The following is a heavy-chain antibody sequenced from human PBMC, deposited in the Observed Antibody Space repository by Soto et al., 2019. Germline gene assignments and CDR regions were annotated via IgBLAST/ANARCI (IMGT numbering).Heavy chain of an antibody. D-gene: IGHD3-3*01. CDR1: GGSISSYY. CDR3: ARGPWSGSLIFDF. J-gene: IGHJ4*02. CDR2: IYYSGST. V-gene: IGHV4-59*01. Sequence: SETLSLTCTVSGGSISSYYWSWIRQPPGKGLEWIGYIYYSGSTNYNPSLKSRVTISVDTSKNQFSLKLSSVTAADTAVYYCARGPWSGSLIFDFWGQGTLVTVSS.